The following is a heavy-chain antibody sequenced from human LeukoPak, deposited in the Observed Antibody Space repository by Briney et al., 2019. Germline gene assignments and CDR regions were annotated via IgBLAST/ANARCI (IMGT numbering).Heavy chain of an antibody. CDR3: ARDYSRQYSSSWLGAFDI. D-gene: IGHD6-13*01. Sequence: SGTLSLTCTVSGGSISSYYWSWIRQPPGKGLEWIGYIYYSGSTNYNPSLKSRVTISVDTSKNQFSLKLSSVTAADTAVYYCARDYSRQYSSSWLGAFDIWGQGTMVTVSS. J-gene: IGHJ3*02. CDR1: GGSISSYY. CDR2: IYYSGST. V-gene: IGHV4-59*01.